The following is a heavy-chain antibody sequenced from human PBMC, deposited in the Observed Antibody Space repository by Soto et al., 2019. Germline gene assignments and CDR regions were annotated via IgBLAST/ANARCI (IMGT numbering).Heavy chain of an antibody. CDR1: GGTFSSYA. CDR2: IIPIFGTA. V-gene: IGHV1-69*01. J-gene: IGHJ6*02. Sequence: QVQLVQSGAEVKKPGSSVKVSCKASGGTFSSYAISWVRQAPGQGLEWMGGIIPIFGTANYAQKLQGRVTITADESTSTAYMELSSLRSEDTAVYYCARVWDYSGSYYYYYGMDVWGQGTTVTVSS. CDR3: ARVWDYSGSYYYYYGMDV. D-gene: IGHD1-26*01.